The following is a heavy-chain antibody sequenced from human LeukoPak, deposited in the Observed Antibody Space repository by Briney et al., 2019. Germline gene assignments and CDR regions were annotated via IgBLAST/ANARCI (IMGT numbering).Heavy chain of an antibody. V-gene: IGHV3-64*01. CDR2: ISSNGGST. CDR1: GFTFSSYA. J-gene: IGHJ4*02. CDR3: ARVRGLDY. Sequence: GGSLRLSCAASGFTFSSYAMHWVRQAPGKGLEYVSAISSNGGSTYYANSVKGRFTISRDNAKNLLYLQMNSLRAEDTAVYYCARVRGLDYWGQGTLVTVSS. D-gene: IGHD3/OR15-3a*01.